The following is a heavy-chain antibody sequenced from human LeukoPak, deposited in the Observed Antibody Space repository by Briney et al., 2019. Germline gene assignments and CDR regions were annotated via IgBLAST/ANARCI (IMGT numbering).Heavy chain of an antibody. V-gene: IGHV4-34*01. Sequence: SETLSLTCAVYGGSFSGYYWSWIRQPPGKGLEWIGEINHSGSTNYNPSLKSRVTISVDTSKNQFSLKLSSVTAADTAVYYCARRLIIAAAGFDYWGQGTPVTVSS. CDR2: INHSGST. J-gene: IGHJ4*02. CDR3: ARRLIIAAAGFDY. CDR1: GGSFSGYY. D-gene: IGHD6-13*01.